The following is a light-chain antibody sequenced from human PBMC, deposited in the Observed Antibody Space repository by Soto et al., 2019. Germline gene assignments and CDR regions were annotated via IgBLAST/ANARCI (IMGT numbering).Light chain of an antibody. J-gene: IGKJ4*01. CDR1: QDIRSS. CDR3: QQFNSAPFT. Sequence: DIQLTQSPSFLSASVGDRLTITCRASQDIRSSLAWYQQKPGKAPNLLIYNVSTLQSGVPSRFSGRRSATEFPLTISSLQPEDFATYCCQQFNSAPFTFGGGTKVEI. CDR2: NVS. V-gene: IGKV1-9*01.